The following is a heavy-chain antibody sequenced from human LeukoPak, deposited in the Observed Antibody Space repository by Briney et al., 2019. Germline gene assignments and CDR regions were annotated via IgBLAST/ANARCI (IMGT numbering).Heavy chain of an antibody. D-gene: IGHD6-19*01. CDR1: GFTVSSNY. J-gene: IGHJ4*02. Sequence: GGSLRFSGAASGFTVSSNYMSWVGKAPGKGLEWVSVIYSGGSTYYADSVKGRFTISRDNSKNTLYLQMDSLRAEDTAVYYCARFIAVAGTVHGDYRGQGTLVTVSS. V-gene: IGHV3-66*01. CDR2: IYSGGST. CDR3: ARFIAVAGTVHGDY.